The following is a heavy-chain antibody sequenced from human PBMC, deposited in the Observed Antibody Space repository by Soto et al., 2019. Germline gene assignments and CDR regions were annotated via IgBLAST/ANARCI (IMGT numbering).Heavy chain of an antibody. CDR2: INSDGSST. Sequence: GGSLRLSCAASGFTFSSYWMHWVRQAPGKGLVWVSRINSDGSSTSYADSVKGRFTISRDNAKNTLYLQMNSLRAEDTAVYYCVTTAPGYSSSWYWAHYYYYYGMDVWGQGTTVTVSS. D-gene: IGHD6-13*01. CDR3: VTTAPGYSSSWYWAHYYYYYGMDV. V-gene: IGHV3-74*01. CDR1: GFTFSSYW. J-gene: IGHJ6*02.